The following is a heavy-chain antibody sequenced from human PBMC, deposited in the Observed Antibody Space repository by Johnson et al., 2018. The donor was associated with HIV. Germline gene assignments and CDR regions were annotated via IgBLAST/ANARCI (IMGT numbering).Heavy chain of an antibody. V-gene: IGHV3-33*06. CDR3: AKVLSPRPWGDDAFDI. D-gene: IGHD7-27*01. CDR1: GFTFSTYG. CDR2: IWYDGSTN. Sequence: QVPLVESGGGVVQPGRSLRLSCAASGFTFSTYGMHWVRQSPGKGLAWVAVIWYDGSTNYYVESVQGRFPISRDNSRNTLYLQMNSLRAVATAVYYCAKVLSPRPWGDDAFDIWGQGTMVTVSS. J-gene: IGHJ3*02.